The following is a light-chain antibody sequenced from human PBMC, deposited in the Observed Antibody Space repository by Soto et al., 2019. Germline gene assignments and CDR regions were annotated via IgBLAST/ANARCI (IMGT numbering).Light chain of an antibody. J-gene: IGLJ2*01. V-gene: IGLV1-44*01. CDR2: SNN. CDR1: SSNIGSNI. CDR3: AAWDDSLNGVV. Sequence: QSVLTQPPSASGTPGQRVTISCSGSSSNIGSNIVNWYQQLPGTAPKLLIYSNNQRPSGVPDRFSGSKSGTSAPLAISGLQSEDEADYHCAAWDDSLNGVVFGGGTKLTVL.